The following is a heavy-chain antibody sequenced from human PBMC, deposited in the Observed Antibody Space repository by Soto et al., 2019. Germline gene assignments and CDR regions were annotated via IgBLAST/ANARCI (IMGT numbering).Heavy chain of an antibody. J-gene: IGHJ6*03. CDR3: ARISVASRYMDV. CDR1: GGSISSSSYY. CDR2: VYYSGST. D-gene: IGHD2-15*01. V-gene: IGHV4-39*01. Sequence: QLQLEESGPGLVKPSETLSLTCTVSGGSISSSSYYWGWIRQSPGKGLEWIGSVYYSGSTYSSPPVRSGVTISGHTSKQQIPLRLSSVPATDTAVYYCARISVASRYMDVWGKGATVTVSS.